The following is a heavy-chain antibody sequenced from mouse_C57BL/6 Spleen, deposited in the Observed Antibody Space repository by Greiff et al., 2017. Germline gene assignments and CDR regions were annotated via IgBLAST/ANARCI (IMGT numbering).Heavy chain of an antibody. D-gene: IGHD2-1*01. J-gene: IGHJ2*01. CDR3: ARGGGYGNYFDY. Sequence: VQRVESGAELVRPGTSVKVSCKASGYAFTNYLIEWVKQRPGQGLEWIGVINPGSGGTNYNEKFKGKATLTADKSSSTAYMQLSSLTSEDSAVYFCARGGGYGNYFDYWGQGTTRTVSS. V-gene: IGHV1-54*01. CDR1: GYAFTNYL. CDR2: INPGSGGT.